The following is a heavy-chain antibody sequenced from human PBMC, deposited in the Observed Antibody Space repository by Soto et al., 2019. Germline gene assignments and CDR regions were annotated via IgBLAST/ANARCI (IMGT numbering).Heavy chain of an antibody. V-gene: IGHV4-59*01. Sequence: SETLSLTCTVSGGSISSYYWSWIRQPPGKGLEWIGYIYYSGSTNYNPSLKSRVTISVDTSKNQFSLKLSSVTAADTAVYYCAVSIAARPGDFDYWGQGTLVTVSS. J-gene: IGHJ4*02. CDR1: GGSISSYY. CDR3: AVSIAARPGDFDY. D-gene: IGHD6-6*01. CDR2: IYYSGST.